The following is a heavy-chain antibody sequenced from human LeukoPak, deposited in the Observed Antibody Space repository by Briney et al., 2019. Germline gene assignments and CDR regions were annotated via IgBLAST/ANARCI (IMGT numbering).Heavy chain of an antibody. V-gene: IGHV1-46*01. D-gene: IGHD6-13*01. Sequence: ASVKVSCKASGYTFTSYYMHWVRQAAGQGLEWMGRINPSGGSTIYEQNFQGRGTVTRDTSKSPVHMEVSSLRAEDAALYYCARERLAATGSIDYWGQGTLVTVSS. CDR2: INPSGGST. CDR1: GYTFTSYY. CDR3: ARERLAATGSIDY. J-gene: IGHJ4*02.